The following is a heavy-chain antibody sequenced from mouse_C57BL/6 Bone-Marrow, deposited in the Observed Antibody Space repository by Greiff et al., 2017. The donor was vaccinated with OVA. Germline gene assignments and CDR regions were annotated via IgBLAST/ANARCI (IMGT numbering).Heavy chain of an antibody. CDR3: ARGGYIYAMDY. J-gene: IGHJ4*01. V-gene: IGHV1-81*01. D-gene: IGHD3-2*02. CDR1: GYTFTSYG. CDR2: IYPRSGNT. Sequence: QVQLKQSGAELARPGASVKLSCKASGYTFTSYGISWVKQRTGQGLEWIGEIYPRSGNTYYNEKFKGKATLTADKSSSTAYMELRSLTSEDSAVYFCARGGYIYAMDYWGQGTSVTVSS.